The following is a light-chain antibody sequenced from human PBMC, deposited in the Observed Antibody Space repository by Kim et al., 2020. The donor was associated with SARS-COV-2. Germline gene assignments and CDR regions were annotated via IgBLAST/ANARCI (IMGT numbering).Light chain of an antibody. CDR2: YNS. CDR3: QAWDSSTDHWV. J-gene: IGLJ1*01. V-gene: IGLV3-21*04. CDR1: NIGSDS. Sequence: SYELTQPPSVSVAPGKTARITCGGDNIGSDSVHWYQQKPGQAPVLVIYYNSARPSGIPERFSGSNSGNTATLTISRVEAGDEADFYCQAWDSSTDHWVFG.